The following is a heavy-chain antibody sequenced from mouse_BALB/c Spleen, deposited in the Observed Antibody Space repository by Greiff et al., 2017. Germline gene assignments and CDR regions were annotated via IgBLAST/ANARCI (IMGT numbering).Heavy chain of an antibody. CDR1: GFTFSDYY. Sequence: EVQRVESGGGLVKPGGSLKLSCAASGFTFSDYYMYWVRQTPEKRLEWVATISDGGSYTYYPDSVKGRFTISRDNAKNNLYLQMSSLKSEDTAMYYCARGVRDYYYAMDYWGQGTSVTVSS. V-gene: IGHV5-4*02. CDR2: ISDGGSYT. D-gene: IGHD2-14*01. CDR3: ARGVRDYYYAMDY. J-gene: IGHJ4*01.